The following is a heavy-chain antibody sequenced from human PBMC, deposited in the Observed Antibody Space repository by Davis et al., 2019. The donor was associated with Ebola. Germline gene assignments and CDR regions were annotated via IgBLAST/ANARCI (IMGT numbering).Heavy chain of an antibody. CDR1: GYSFTSYW. V-gene: IGHV5-51*01. J-gene: IGHJ4*02. CDR2: IYPGDSDT. Sequence: GGSLRLSCKGSGYSFTSYWIGWVRQMPGKGLEWMGIIYPGDSDTRYSPSFQGQVTISADKSISTAYLQWSSLKASDTAVYFCARGDHNVLTGTFDFWGQGSLVTVSS. CDR3: ARGDHNVLTGTFDF. D-gene: IGHD3-9*01.